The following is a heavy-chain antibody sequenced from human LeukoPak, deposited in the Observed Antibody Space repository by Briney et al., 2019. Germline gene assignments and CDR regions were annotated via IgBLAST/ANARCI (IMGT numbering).Heavy chain of an antibody. CDR3: ARMAVAGTDY. CDR1: GFTLSNYW. V-gene: IGHV3-74*01. D-gene: IGHD6-19*01. J-gene: IGHJ4*02. CDR2: INTDGSST. Sequence: GGSLRLSCAASGFTLSNYWIHWVRQAPGKGLVWVSRINTDGSSTNYADSVRGRFTVSRDNAKNSLYLQMNSLRAEDTAVYYCARMAVAGTDYWGQGTLVTASS.